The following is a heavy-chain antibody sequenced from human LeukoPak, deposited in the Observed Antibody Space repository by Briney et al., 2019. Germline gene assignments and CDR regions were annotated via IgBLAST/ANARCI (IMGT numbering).Heavy chain of an antibody. V-gene: IGHV3-23*01. CDR3: GKPTVGYSSGQKPAWPVDY. J-gene: IGHJ4*02. D-gene: IGHD5-18*01. Sequence: GGSLRLSCEASGFTFGSHAMYWVRQAPGKGLEWVAGIFGSGGSPHYADPVKGRFTISRDNSRNTVYLQINSLRAEDTAVYYCGKPTVGYSSGQKPAWPVDYWGQGTLVTVSS. CDR1: GFTFGSHA. CDR2: IFGSGGSP.